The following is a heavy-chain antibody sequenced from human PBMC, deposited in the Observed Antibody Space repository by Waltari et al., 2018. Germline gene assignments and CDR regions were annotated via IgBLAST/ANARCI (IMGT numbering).Heavy chain of an antibody. Sequence: QVQLQESGPGLVKPSETLSLTCTVSGGSISSHYWSWIRQPPGKGLEWIGYIYYSGSTNYNPSLKSRVTISVDTSKNQFSLKLSSVTAADTAVYYCASRLSGSYYNSRFDYWGQGTLVTVSS. CDR2: IYYSGST. D-gene: IGHD3-10*01. CDR1: GGSISSHY. V-gene: IGHV4-59*11. J-gene: IGHJ4*02. CDR3: ASRLSGSYYNSRFDY.